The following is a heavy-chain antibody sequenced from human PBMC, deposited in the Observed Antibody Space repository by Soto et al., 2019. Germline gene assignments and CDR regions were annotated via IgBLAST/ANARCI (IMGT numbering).Heavy chain of an antibody. CDR1: GGTFSSYT. CDR3: ARDKVEKGDAFDI. D-gene: IGHD2-15*01. CDR2: IIPILGIA. Sequence: QVQLVQSGAEVKKPGSSVKVSCKASGGTFSSYTISWVRQAPGQGLEWMGRIIPILGIANYAQKFQGRVTITADKSTTTAYMELSSLRCEDTAVYYCARDKVEKGDAFDIWGQGTMVTVSS. V-gene: IGHV1-69*08. J-gene: IGHJ3*02.